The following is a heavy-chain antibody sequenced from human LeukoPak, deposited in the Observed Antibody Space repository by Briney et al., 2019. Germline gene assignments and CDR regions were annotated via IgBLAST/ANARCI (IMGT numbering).Heavy chain of an antibody. CDR3: ARLDQLVQNYWYFDL. CDR1: GDSISSGGSY. Sequence: SQTLSLTCTVSGDSISSGGSYWSWVRQPPGKGLEWIGYIYHGGTTYYNPSFKSRVTISLDRSKNQFSLNLYSVTAADTAVYYCARLDQLVQNYWYFDLWGRGTLVTVSS. V-gene: IGHV4-30-2*01. J-gene: IGHJ2*01. D-gene: IGHD2-2*01. CDR2: IYHGGTT.